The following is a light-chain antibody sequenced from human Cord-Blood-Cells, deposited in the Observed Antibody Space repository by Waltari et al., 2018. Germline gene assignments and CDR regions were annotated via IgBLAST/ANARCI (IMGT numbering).Light chain of an antibody. CDR1: SSDVGSYNL. V-gene: IGLV2-23*02. CDR2: EVS. CDR3: CSYAGSSTLV. J-gene: IGLJ2*01. Sequence: QSALTQPASVSGSPGQSITISCTGTSSDVGSYNLFSWYQQHPGKAPKLMIYEVSKRPSGVSNSFSVSKSVNTASLTISGLQAEDDADYYCCSYAGSSTLVFGGGTKLTVL.